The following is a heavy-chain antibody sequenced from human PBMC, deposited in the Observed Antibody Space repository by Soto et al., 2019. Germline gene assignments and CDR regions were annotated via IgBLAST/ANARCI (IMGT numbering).Heavy chain of an antibody. CDR1: GFSLSTSGVG. D-gene: IGHD2-21*02. J-gene: IGHJ6*02. V-gene: IGHV2-5*02. Sequence: SGPTLVNPTQTLTLTCTFSGFSLSTSGVGVGWIRQPPGKALEWLALIYWDDDKRYSPSLKSRLTITKDTSKNQLVLTMTIMDPVDTASYYCIQSRCGADCLQSYASYYYYGMDVWGQGTTVTVSS. CDR2: IYWDDDK. CDR3: IQSRCGADCLQSYASYYYYGMDV.